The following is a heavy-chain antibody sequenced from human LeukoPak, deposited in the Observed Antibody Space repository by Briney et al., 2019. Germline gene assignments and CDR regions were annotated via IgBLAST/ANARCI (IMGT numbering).Heavy chain of an antibody. V-gene: IGHV3-7*03. J-gene: IGHJ4*02. CDR3: TRDRGSQDY. CDR2: IKQDGSEK. CDR1: GFTFSSFW. Sequence: PGGSLRLSCAASGFTFSSFWMTWVRQAPGRGLEWVANIKQDGSEKYYVDSVKGRFTISRDNAMNSLYLQMSSLRAEDTAVYYCTRDRGSQDYWGQGALVTVSS. D-gene: IGHD3-10*01.